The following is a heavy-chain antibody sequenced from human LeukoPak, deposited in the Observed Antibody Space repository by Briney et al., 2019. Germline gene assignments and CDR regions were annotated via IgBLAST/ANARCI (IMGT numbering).Heavy chain of an antibody. V-gene: IGHV1-2*02. CDR2: INPNSGGT. D-gene: IGHD3-16*02. J-gene: IGHJ4*02. Sequence: GASVKVSCKASGYTFTGYYMHWVRQAPGQGLEWMGWINPNSGGTNYAQKFQGRVTMTRDTSISTAYMELSRLRSDDTAVYYCARAPYDYVWGSYRRGFDYWGQGTLVTVSS. CDR1: GYTFTGYY. CDR3: ARAPYDYVWGSYRRGFDY.